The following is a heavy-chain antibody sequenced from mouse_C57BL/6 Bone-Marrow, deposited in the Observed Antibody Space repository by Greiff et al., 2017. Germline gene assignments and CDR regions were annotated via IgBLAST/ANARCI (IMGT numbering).Heavy chain of an antibody. CDR3: ARQLSYAMDY. D-gene: IGHD3-2*02. V-gene: IGHV5-15*01. CDR2: ISNFAYSI. CDR1: GFTFSDYG. Sequence: EVKLMESGGGLVQPGGSLKLSCAASGFTFSDYGMAWVRQAPRKGPEWVAFISNFAYSIYYADTVTGRFTISRENAKNTLYLEMSSLRSEDTAMYYCARQLSYAMDYWGQGTSVTVSS. J-gene: IGHJ4*01.